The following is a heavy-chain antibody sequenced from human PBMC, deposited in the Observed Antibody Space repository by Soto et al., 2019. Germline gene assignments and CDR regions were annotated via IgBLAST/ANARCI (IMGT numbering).Heavy chain of an antibody. J-gene: IGHJ3*02. CDR3: ATPRWSDYIWGSYRIGAFDI. Sequence: PGESLKISCKGSGYSFTSYWIGWVRQMPGKGLEWMGIIYPGDSDTRYSPSFQGQVTISADKSISTAYLQWSSLKASDTAMYYCATPRWSDYIWGSYRIGAFDIWGQGTMVTVSS. CDR1: GYSFTSYW. CDR2: IYPGDSDT. V-gene: IGHV5-51*01. D-gene: IGHD3-16*02.